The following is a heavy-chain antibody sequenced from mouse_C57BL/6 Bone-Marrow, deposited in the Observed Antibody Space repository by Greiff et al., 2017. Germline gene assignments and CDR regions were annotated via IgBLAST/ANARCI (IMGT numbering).Heavy chain of an antibody. CDR3: ARGFITTVVAPPWFAY. Sequence: QVQLQQPGAELVRPGTSVKLSCKASGYTFTSYWMHWVKQRPGQGLEWIGVIDPSDSYTNYNQKFKGKATLTVDTSSSTAYMQPSSLTSEDSAVYYCARGFITTVVAPPWFAYWGQGTLVTVSA. V-gene: IGHV1-59*01. CDR2: IDPSDSYT. D-gene: IGHD1-1*01. J-gene: IGHJ3*01. CDR1: GYTFTSYW.